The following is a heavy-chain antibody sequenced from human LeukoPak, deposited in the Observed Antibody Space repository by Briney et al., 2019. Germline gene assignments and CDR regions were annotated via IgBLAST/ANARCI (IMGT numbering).Heavy chain of an antibody. CDR1: GDSVSRNSVP. V-gene: IGHV6-1*01. J-gene: IGHJ4*02. CDR3: ARGDDFDY. CDR2: TYYRSKWYN. D-gene: IGHD3-16*01. Sequence: SQTLSLTCAISGDSVSRNSVPWNWIRQSPSRGLEWLGRTYYRSKWYNDYALSVKSRITITPDTSKNQFSLQLKSVTPEDTALYYCARGDDFDYWGQGTLVTVSS.